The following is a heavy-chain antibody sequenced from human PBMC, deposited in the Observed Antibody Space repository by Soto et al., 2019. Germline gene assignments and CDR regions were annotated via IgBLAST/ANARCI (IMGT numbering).Heavy chain of an antibody. V-gene: IGHV1-69*13. D-gene: IGHD2-2*01. CDR3: ARYPYCSSTSCSIWAYYYYGMDV. J-gene: IGHJ6*02. CDR2: IIPIFGTA. Sequence: ASVKVSCKASGGTFSSYAISWVRQAPGQGLEWMGGIIPIFGTANYAQKFQGRVTITADESTSTAYMELSSLRSEDTAVYYCARYPYCSSTSCSIWAYYYYGMDVWGQGTTVTV. CDR1: GGTFSSYA.